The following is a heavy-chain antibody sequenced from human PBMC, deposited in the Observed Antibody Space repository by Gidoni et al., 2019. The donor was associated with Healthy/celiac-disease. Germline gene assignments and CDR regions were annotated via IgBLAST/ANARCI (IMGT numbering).Heavy chain of an antibody. V-gene: IGHV1-8*01. D-gene: IGHD2-2*01. CDR1: GYSFPSYD. CDR3: ARPTVVVPAALYYYSMVV. J-gene: IGHJ6*03. CDR2: MKPNSSNT. Sequence: QVQLAQSGAEGKQPGAAGKVACMASGYSFPSYDINWVRQATGKGLEWMGWMKPNSSNTCYAQTVQGRVTITRDTSISTPYLELSSLRSEDTAMYYCARPTVVVPAALYYYSMVVWGQGTPVTVSS.